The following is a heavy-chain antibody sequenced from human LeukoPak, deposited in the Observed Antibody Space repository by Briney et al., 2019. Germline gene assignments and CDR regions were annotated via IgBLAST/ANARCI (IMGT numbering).Heavy chain of an antibody. CDR3: RGVIHYYYYYMDV. D-gene: IGHD2-21*01. V-gene: IGHV3-21*01. Sequence: KTGGSLRLSCAASGFTFSSNSMNWVRQAPGKGLEWVSSISTSSSYIYYADSLKGRFTISRDNAKNSLYLQMNSLRAEDTAVYYCRGVIHYYYYYMDVWGKGTTVTISS. J-gene: IGHJ6*03. CDR1: GFTFSSNS. CDR2: ISTSSSYI.